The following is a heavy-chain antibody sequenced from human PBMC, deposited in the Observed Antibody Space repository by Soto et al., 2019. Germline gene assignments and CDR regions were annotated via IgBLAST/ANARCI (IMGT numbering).Heavy chain of an antibody. J-gene: IGHJ6*02. Sequence: GSLRLSCAASGFTFSSYWMSWVRQAPGKGLEWVANIKQDGSEKYYVDSVKGRFTISRDNAKNSLYLQMNSLRAEDTAVYYCARDRYSYYDFWSGSLPYYYYGMDVWGQGTTVTV. CDR2: IKQDGSEK. D-gene: IGHD3-3*01. CDR3: ARDRYSYYDFWSGSLPYYYYGMDV. V-gene: IGHV3-7*01. CDR1: GFTFSSYW.